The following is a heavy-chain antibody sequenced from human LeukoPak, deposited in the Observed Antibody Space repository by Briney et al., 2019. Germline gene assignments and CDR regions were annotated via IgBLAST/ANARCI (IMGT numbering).Heavy chain of an antibody. V-gene: IGHV3-7*01. CDR3: ASLAAYYYGSGSSD. J-gene: IGHJ4*02. D-gene: IGHD3-10*01. CDR2: IKGDGSEK. Sequence: GGSLRLSCAASGFTFSSYGMHWVRQAPGKGLEWVANIKGDGSEKYYVDSVKGRFTISRDNAKNSVYLQMNSLRAEDTAVYFCASLAAYYYGSGSSDWGQGALVTVSS. CDR1: GFTFSSYG.